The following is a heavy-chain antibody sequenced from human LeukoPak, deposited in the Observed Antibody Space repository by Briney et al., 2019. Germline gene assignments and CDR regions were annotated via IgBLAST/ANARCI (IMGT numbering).Heavy chain of an antibody. V-gene: IGHV3-23*01. CDR3: ARDGRIGYCSSTSCYSDY. CDR1: GFTFSSYA. CDR2: ISSSGGTT. D-gene: IGHD2-2*01. Sequence: RGSLRLSCAASGFTFSSYAMSWVRQAPGKGLEWVSTISSSGGTTYYADSVKGRFTISRDTSKNTLYLQMNSLRVEDTAVYYCARDGRIGYCSSTSCYSDYWGQGTLVTVSS. J-gene: IGHJ4*02.